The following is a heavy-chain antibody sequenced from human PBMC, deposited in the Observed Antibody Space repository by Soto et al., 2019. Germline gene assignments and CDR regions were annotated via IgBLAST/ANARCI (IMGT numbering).Heavy chain of an antibody. V-gene: IGHV4-59*01. Sequence: PSETLSLTCTVSGGSISSYYWSWIRQPPGKGLEWIGYIYYSGSTNYNPSLKSRVTISVDTSKNQFSLKLSSVTAADTAVYYCARDINYDFWSGPPYYYYMDVWGKGTTVTVSS. CDR2: IYYSGST. CDR1: GGSISSYY. CDR3: ARDINYDFWSGPPYYYYMDV. D-gene: IGHD3-3*01. J-gene: IGHJ6*03.